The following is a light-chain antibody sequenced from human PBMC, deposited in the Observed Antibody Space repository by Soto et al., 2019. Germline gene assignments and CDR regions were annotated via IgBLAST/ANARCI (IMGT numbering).Light chain of an antibody. V-gene: IGLV1-40*01. CDR1: SSNIGAGYD. CDR3: QSYDSSLSGVV. J-gene: IGLJ2*01. CDR2: GNS. Sequence: QSVLTQPPSVSGAPGQRVTISCTGSSSNIGAGYDVHWYQQLPGPAPKLLIYGNSNRPSGVPDRFSGSKSGTSASLAITGLQAEDEADYYCQSYDSSLSGVVFGGGTKSTVL.